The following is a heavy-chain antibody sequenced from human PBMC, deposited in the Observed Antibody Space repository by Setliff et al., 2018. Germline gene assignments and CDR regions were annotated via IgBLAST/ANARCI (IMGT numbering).Heavy chain of an antibody. CDR1: GGSFSGYY. V-gene: IGHV4-34*01. CDR2: INHSGST. CDR3: ARVRRVVIAYYYMDV. D-gene: IGHD2-21*01. Sequence: SETLSLTCAVYGGSFSGYYWSWIRQPPGKGLEWIGEINHSGSTNYNPSLKSRVTISVDTSKNQFSLKLSSVTAADTAVYYCARVRRVVIAYYYMDVWGKGTTVT. J-gene: IGHJ6*03.